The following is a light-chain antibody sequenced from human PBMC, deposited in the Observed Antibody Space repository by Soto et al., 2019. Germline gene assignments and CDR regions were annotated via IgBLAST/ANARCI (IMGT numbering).Light chain of an antibody. CDR2: GAS. J-gene: IGKJ2*01. CDR1: QSVGSN. V-gene: IGKV3-15*01. Sequence: EIVMTQSPVTLSVSPGERATLSCRASQSVGSNLAWYQQKPGQAPRLLLYGASTRATGIPGRFSGSGSGTEFTLTITSLQSEDFAVYYCKQHNYWPSFGKGTKLEFK. CDR3: KQHNYWPS.